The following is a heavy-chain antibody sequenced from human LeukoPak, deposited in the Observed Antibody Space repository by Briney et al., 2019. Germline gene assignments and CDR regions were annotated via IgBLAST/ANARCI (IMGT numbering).Heavy chain of an antibody. D-gene: IGHD3-10*01. V-gene: IGHV3-74*01. CDR3: YYFGSGSYSVADY. CDR1: GFPFSGYW. J-gene: IGHJ4*02. Sequence: GGFLRLSCAASGFPFSGYWMHWVRQAPGKGLVWVSRINSDGSSTSYADSVKGRFTISRDNAKNTLYLQMNSLRAEDTAVYYCYYFGSGSYSVADYWGQGSLVAVSS. CDR2: INSDGSST.